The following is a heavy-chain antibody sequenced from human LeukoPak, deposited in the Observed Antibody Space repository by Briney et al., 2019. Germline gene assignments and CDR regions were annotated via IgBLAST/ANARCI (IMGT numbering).Heavy chain of an antibody. D-gene: IGHD2-2*01. CDR2: IYHSGST. Sequence: SETLSLTCTVSGGSISSGGYYWSWIRQPPGKGLEWIGYIYHSGSTYYNPSLKSRVTISVDRSKNQFSLKLSSVTAADTAVYYCARWSSCSSTSCSYQTYYYYYMDVWGKGTTVTVSS. J-gene: IGHJ6*03. V-gene: IGHV4-30-2*01. CDR3: ARWSSCSSTSCSYQTYYYYYMDV. CDR1: GGSISSGGYY.